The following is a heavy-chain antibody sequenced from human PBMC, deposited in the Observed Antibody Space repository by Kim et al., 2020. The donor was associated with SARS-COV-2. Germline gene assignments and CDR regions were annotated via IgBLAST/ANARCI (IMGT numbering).Heavy chain of an antibody. CDR1: GFTFSNAW. CDR3: TTDIRLPAAAILRDY. CDR2: IKSKTDGGTT. J-gene: IGHJ4*02. Sequence: GGSLRLSCAASGFTFSNAWMSWVRQAPGKGLEWVGRIKSKTDGGTTDYAAPVKGRFTISRDDSKNTLYLQMNSLKTEDTAVYYCTTDIRLPAAAILRDYWGQGTLVTVSS. D-gene: IGHD2-2*01. V-gene: IGHV3-15*01.